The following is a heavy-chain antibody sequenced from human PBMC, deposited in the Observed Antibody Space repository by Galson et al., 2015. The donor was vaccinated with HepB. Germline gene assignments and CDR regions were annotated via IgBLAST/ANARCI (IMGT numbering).Heavy chain of an antibody. D-gene: IGHD3-22*01. V-gene: IGHV1-24*01. Sequence: SVKVSCKVSGYTLTELSMHWVRQAPGKGLEWMGGFDPEDGETIYAQKFQGRVTMTEDTSTDTAYMELSSLRSEDTAVYYCATGHRWNYYDSSGYYSLGYWGQGTLVTVSS. CDR1: GYTLTELS. CDR3: ATGHRWNYYDSSGYYSLGY. CDR2: FDPEDGET. J-gene: IGHJ4*02.